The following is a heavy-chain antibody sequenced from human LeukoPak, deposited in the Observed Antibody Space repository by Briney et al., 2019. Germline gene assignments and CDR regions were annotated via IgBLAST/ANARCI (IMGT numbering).Heavy chain of an antibody. D-gene: IGHD3-16*01. CDR3: ARTMGSYGYYYYYMDV. CDR2: ISAYNGNT. CDR1: GYTFTSYD. J-gene: IGHJ6*03. V-gene: IGHV1-18*01. Sequence: ASVKVSCKASGYTFTSYDISWVRQAPGQGLEWMGWISAYNGNTNYAQKLQGRVTMTTDTSTSTAYMELRSLRSDDTAVYYCARTMGSYGYYYYYMDVWGKGTTVTVSS.